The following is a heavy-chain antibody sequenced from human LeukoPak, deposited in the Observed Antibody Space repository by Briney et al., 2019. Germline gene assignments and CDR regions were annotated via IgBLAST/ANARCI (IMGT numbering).Heavy chain of an antibody. CDR1: GFTVSSNY. J-gene: IGHJ4*02. CDR2: IYSGGST. D-gene: IGHD3-9*01. CDR3: ARRAYDILTGRED. Sequence: GGSLRLSCAASGFTVSSNYMSWVRQAPGKGLEWVSVIYSGGSTYYADSVKGRFTISRDNSKITLYLQMNSLRAEDTAVYYCARRAYDILTGREDWGQGTLVTVSS. V-gene: IGHV3-53*01.